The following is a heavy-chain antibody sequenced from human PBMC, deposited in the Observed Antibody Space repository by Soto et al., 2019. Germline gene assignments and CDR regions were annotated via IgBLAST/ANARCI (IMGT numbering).Heavy chain of an antibody. D-gene: IGHD2-21*01. V-gene: IGHV3-74*01. CDR2: INTDGCRT. Sequence: EVQLVESGGGLVQPGGSLRLSCAASGFTFSSNWMHWVRRVPGRGLVWVSRINTDGCRTSYEDSVEGRFTISRDNAKNTVYLQMSSLRAEDTAVYYCARDGEGFWGQGTLVTVSS. CDR1: GFTFSSNW. J-gene: IGHJ4*02. CDR3: ARDGEGF.